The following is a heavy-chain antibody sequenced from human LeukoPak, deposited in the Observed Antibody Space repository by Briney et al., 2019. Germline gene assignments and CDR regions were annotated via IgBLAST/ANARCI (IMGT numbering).Heavy chain of an antibody. D-gene: IGHD3-22*01. V-gene: IGHV1-18*01. J-gene: IGHJ3*02. Sequence: ASVTVSCKASGYTFTSYGICWVRQPPGRGLEWMGWISAYNGNTNYAQKLQGRVTMTTDTSTSTANMELKGLRSDDTAVYYCARTYYYDSSGYYSETGAFDIWGQGTMVTVSS. CDR2: ISAYNGNT. CDR1: GYTFTSYG. CDR3: ARTYYYDSSGYYSETGAFDI.